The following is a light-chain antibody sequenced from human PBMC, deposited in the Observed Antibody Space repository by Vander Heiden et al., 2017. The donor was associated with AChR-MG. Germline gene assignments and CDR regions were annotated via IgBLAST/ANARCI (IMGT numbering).Light chain of an antibody. J-gene: IGLJ3*02. Sequence: QSVLSQPPSASGTPGQTVTISCSGSSSNIGSDYVYWYQQLPGTAPKLLIYRNTKRPSGAADRISGSKSGTSASLAISGLRSEDEGDYYCAAWDDSLSAWVFGGGTKLTVL. CDR3: AAWDDSLSAWV. CDR1: SSNIGSDY. CDR2: RNT. V-gene: IGLV1-47*01.